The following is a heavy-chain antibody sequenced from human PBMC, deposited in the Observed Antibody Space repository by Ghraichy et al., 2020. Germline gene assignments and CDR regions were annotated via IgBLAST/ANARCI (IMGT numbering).Heavy chain of an antibody. CDR3: ARDPAQIKYSSDWSGYFDY. CDR2: ISYDGTNK. CDR1: GFTFSTYA. J-gene: IGHJ4*02. D-gene: IGHD6-19*01. V-gene: IGHV3-30*04. Sequence: GGSLRLSCAASGFTFSTYAMHWVRQAPGKGLEWVAVISYDGTNKYNTYSVKGRFTISRDNSKNTVYLQMNSLRPEDTAVYYCARDPAQIKYSSDWSGYFDYWGQGVLVTVSS.